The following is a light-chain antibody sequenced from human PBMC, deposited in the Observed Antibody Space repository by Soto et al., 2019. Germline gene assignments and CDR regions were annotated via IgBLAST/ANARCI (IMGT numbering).Light chain of an antibody. CDR1: QSVSSNY. CDR2: GAS. Sequence: SVLTKSTGTLSLSPGERATLSCRASQSVSSNYLAWYQQKPGQAPRLLIYGASSRATGIPDRFSGSGSGTDFTLTISRLEPEDFAVYYRQQHGCSPQTFGQGTKVDIK. J-gene: IGKJ1*01. CDR3: QQHGCSPQT. V-gene: IGKV3-20*01.